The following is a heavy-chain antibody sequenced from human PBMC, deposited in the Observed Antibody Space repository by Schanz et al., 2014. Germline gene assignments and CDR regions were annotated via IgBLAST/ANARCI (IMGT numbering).Heavy chain of an antibody. CDR1: GFTLSNSD. D-gene: IGHD3-9*01. CDR3: AKQIHYDILTVTRN. V-gene: IGHV3-13*01. Sequence: EVQLVESGGGLVQPGGSLRLSCAASGFTLSNSDMHWVRQGTGKGLEWVSTIGYLGDTYYPDSVKGRFTVSRDNSKNTVYLQMNRLRAEDTAVYYCAKQIHYDILTVTRNWGQGTLVTVSS. CDR2: IGYLGDT. J-gene: IGHJ4*02.